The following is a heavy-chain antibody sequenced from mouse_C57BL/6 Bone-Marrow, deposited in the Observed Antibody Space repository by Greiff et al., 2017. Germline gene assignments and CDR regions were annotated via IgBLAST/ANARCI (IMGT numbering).Heavy chain of an antibody. V-gene: IGHV5-17*01. J-gene: IGHJ3*01. CDR3: ASERFAY. Sequence: EVKVVESGGGLVKPEGSLKLSCAASGFTFSDYGMHWVRQAPEKGLEWVAYISSGSSTIYYADTVKGRFTISRDNAKNTLYLQVTSLRSEDTAMYYCASERFAYWGQGTLVTVSA. CDR1: GFTFSDYG. CDR2: ISSGSSTI.